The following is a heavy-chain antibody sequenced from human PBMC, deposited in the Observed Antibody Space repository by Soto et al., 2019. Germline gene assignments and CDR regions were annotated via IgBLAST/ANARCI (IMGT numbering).Heavy chain of an antibody. J-gene: IGHJ4*02. V-gene: IGHV3-21*06. CDR2: ITSTTGDQ. D-gene: IGHD3-22*01. CDR3: ARDLMPNDRGLGDLAY. CDR1: GFTFSKYS. Sequence: EVQLVESGGGLVKPGGSLRLSCAASGFTFSKYSMNWVRQAPGKGLEWVSSITSTTGDQYYADSVKGRFTISRDNTRNSLSLQVHSLRDEDTGVYYCARDLMPNDRGLGDLAYWGQGTLVTVSS.